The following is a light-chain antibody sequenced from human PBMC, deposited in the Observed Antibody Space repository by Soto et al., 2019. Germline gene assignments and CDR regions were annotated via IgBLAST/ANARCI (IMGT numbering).Light chain of an antibody. V-gene: IGKV1-39*01. CDR2: ATS. CDR3: QQTYTVPYT. Sequence: DIQMTQSPSSLSASVGDRVTITCRASQSIERYVNWYQQKSGKAPKFLMYATSHLQSGVPSRFSGSGSGTEFTLTISGLQPEDFGSYYCQQTYTVPYTFGQGTKLEIE. CDR1: QSIERY. J-gene: IGKJ2*01.